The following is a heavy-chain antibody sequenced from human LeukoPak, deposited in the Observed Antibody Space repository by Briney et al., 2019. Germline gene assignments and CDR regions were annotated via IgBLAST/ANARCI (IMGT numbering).Heavy chain of an antibody. D-gene: IGHD6-13*01. J-gene: IGHJ4*02. V-gene: IGHV3-30*02. CDR1: GFTFSSYG. Sequence: GGSLRLSCAASGFTFSSYGMHWVRQAPGKGLEWVAFIRYDGSNKYYADSVKGRFTISRDNSKNTLYLQMNSLRAEDTAVYYCATTGYSSRNYWGQGTLVTVSS. CDR2: IRYDGSNK. CDR3: ATTGYSSRNY.